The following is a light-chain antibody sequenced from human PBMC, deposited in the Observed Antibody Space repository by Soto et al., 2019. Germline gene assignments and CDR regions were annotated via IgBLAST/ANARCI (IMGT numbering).Light chain of an antibody. J-gene: IGKJ1*01. CDR1: QSVSNNF. CDR2: DSS. Sequence: EIVLNQSPGTLSLSPCERATLSCSASQSVSNNFLAWYQHKPGQAPRLLIYDSSSRATGIPDGFSGSGSGTDFTLSIIRLEPEDFAVYYCQQYDISPWTFGQGTKVDI. CDR3: QQYDISPWT. V-gene: IGKV3-20*01.